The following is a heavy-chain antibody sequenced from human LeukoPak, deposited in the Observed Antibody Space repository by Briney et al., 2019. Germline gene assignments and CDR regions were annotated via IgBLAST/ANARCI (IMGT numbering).Heavy chain of an antibody. CDR1: GFTFSDYY. CDR2: ISSSGSTI. Sequence: GGSLRLSCAASGFTFSDYYMTWIRQAPGKGLEWGSCISSSGSTILYADPVKGRFTISRDNAKSSLFLQMNSLRAEDTAVYYCARVNRVTAIQELDYWGQGTLVTVSS. D-gene: IGHD2-21*02. J-gene: IGHJ4*02. V-gene: IGHV3-11*01. CDR3: ARVNRVTAIQELDY.